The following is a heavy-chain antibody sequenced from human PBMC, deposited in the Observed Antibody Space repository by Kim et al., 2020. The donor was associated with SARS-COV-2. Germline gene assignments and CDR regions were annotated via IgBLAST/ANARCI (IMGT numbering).Heavy chain of an antibody. V-gene: IGHV1-58*01. Sequence: SVKVSCKASGFTFTSSAVQWVRQARGQRLEWIGWIVVGSGNTNYAQKFQERVTITRDMSTSTAYMELSSLRSEDTAVYYCAAVGDIGELSFDYWGQGTLVTVSS. CDR2: IVVGSGNT. CDR1: GFTFTSSA. J-gene: IGHJ4*02. CDR3: AAVGDIGELSFDY. D-gene: IGHD3-10*01.